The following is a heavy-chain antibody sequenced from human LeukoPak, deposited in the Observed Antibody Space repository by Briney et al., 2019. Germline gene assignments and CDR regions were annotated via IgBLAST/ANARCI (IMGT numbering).Heavy chain of an antibody. Sequence: GGSLRLSCAASGFTFRSYTMNWVRQAPGKGLEWVSYISSSSSTIYYADSVKGRFTISRDNAKNSLYLQMNSLRAEDTAVYYCARVVGAGSFDYWGQGTLVTVSS. V-gene: IGHV3-48*01. CDR1: GFTFRSYT. CDR2: ISSSSSTI. J-gene: IGHJ4*02. CDR3: ARVVGAGSFDY. D-gene: IGHD1-26*01.